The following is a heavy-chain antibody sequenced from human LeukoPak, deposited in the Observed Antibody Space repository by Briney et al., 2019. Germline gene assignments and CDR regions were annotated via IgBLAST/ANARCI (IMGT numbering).Heavy chain of an antibody. CDR2: IYHSGST. Sequence: PSETLSLTCTVSGYSISSGYYWGWIRQPPGKGLEWIGSIYHSGSTYYNPSLKSRVTISVDTSKNQFSLKLSSVTAADTAVYYCALELRGYFDYWGQGTLVTVSS. CDR1: GYSISSGYY. J-gene: IGHJ4*02. V-gene: IGHV4-38-2*02. D-gene: IGHD1-7*01. CDR3: ALELRGYFDY.